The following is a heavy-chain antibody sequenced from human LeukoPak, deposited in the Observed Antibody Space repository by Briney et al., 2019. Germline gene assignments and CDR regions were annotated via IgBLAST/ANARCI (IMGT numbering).Heavy chain of an antibody. V-gene: IGHV1-18*01. J-gene: IGHJ6*03. CDR1: GYTFTSYG. D-gene: IGHD3-3*01. Sequence: ASVKVSCKASGYTFTSYGVSWVRQAPGQGLEWMGWISAYNGNTNYAQKLQGRVTMTTDTSTSTAYMELRSLRSDDTAVYYCARGAPWSGYYVYYMDVWGKGSTVTVSS. CDR3: ARGAPWSGYYVYYMDV. CDR2: ISAYNGNT.